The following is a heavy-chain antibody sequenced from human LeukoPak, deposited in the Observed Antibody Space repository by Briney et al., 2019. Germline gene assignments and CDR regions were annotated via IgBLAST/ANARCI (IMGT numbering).Heavy chain of an antibody. Sequence: GGSLRLSCAASGFTFSSNAMSWVRQAPGKGLEWVSTVSGSGGSTYYADSVKGRFTISRDNSKNTLYLQMNSLRVEDAAVYYCARDPRGSPYYFDYWGQGTLVTVSS. CDR1: GFTFSSNA. J-gene: IGHJ4*02. D-gene: IGHD1-26*01. CDR2: VSGSGGST. CDR3: ARDPRGSPYYFDY. V-gene: IGHV3-23*01.